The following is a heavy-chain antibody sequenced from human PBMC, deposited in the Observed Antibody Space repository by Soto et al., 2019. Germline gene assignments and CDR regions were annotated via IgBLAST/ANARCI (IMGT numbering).Heavy chain of an antibody. Sequence: EVQLLESGGGLEQPGGSLRLSCVGSGHTFHNYAMTWVRQAPGKGLEWVSGISGSGGSTYYADSVRGRFTISRDDSKNTLDVQMNSLGAEDTAVYYCAKVSRGIGVGPAALKWGQGTLVTVSS. CDR3: AKVSRGIGVGPAALK. CDR1: GHTFHNYA. CDR2: ISGSGGST. D-gene: IGHD2-2*01. V-gene: IGHV3-23*01. J-gene: IGHJ4*02.